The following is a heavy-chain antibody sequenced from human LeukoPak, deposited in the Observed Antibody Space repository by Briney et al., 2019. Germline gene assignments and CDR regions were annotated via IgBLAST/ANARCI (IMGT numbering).Heavy chain of an antibody. CDR3: ARDSLYCSSTSCPIGY. CDR2: ISYDGSNK. V-gene: IGHV3-30*04. D-gene: IGHD2-2*01. Sequence: GGSLRLSCAASGFTFRSHAMHWVRQAPGKGLEWVAVISYDGSNKYYADSVKGRFTISRDNSKNTLYLQMNSLRAEDTAVYYCARDSLYCSSTSCPIGYWGQGTLVTVSS. J-gene: IGHJ4*02. CDR1: GFTFRSHA.